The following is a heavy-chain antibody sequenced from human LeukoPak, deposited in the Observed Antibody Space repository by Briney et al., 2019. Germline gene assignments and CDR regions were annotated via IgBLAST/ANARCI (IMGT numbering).Heavy chain of an antibody. D-gene: IGHD6-13*01. CDR3: ARRSSSWYAWWFDP. J-gene: IGHJ5*02. CDR2: INRSGST. V-gene: IGHV4-34*01. Sequence: SETLSLTCAVYGGSSSGYYWSWIRQSPGKGLEWIGEINRSGSTNYNPSLKSRVTISVDTSKNQFSLKLSSVTAADTAVYYCARRSSSWYAWWFDPWGQGTLVTVSS. CDR1: GGSSSGYY.